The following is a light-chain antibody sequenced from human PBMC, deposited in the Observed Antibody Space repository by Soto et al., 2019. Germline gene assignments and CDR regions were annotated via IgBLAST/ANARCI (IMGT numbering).Light chain of an antibody. V-gene: IGKV1-9*01. CDR1: QDINSY. Sequence: IQLTQSPSSLSASVGGRVTITCRASQDINSYLAWYQQTPGKAPKLLIYDASTLQSGVPSRFSGSGSGTDFTLTISSLQPEDFAAYYCHQLKSYPFTFGGGTKVEIK. CDR3: HQLKSYPFT. J-gene: IGKJ4*01. CDR2: DAS.